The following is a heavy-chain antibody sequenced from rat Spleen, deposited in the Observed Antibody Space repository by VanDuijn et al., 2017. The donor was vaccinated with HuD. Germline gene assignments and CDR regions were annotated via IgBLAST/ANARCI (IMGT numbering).Heavy chain of an antibody. D-gene: IGHD1-5*01. CDR1: GHSIISTY. V-gene: IGHV3-1*01. Sequence: EVQLQESGPGLVKPSQSLSLTCSVTGHSIISTYWGWIRKFPGNKMEWMGYMSYSGTTTYNPSLKSRFSMTRDTSKNQFFLQLQSVTTEDTATYYCAAGRYNWNWFAYWGQGSLVTVSS. CDR3: AAGRYNWNWFAY. CDR2: MSYSGTT. J-gene: IGHJ3*01.